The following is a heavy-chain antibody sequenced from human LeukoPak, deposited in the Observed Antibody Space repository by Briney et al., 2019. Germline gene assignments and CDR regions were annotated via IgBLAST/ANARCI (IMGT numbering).Heavy chain of an antibody. CDR2: IYYSGST. CDR1: GGSISSSSYY. D-gene: IGHD2-2*02. CDR3: ASQGYCSSTSCYTLFRPEYFQH. V-gene: IGHV4-39*01. J-gene: IGHJ1*01. Sequence: SETLSLTCTVSGGSISSSSYYWGWIRQPPGKGLEWIGSIYYSGSTYYNPSLKSRVTVSVDTSKNQFSLKLSSVTAADTAVYYCASQGYCSSTSCYTLFRPEYFQHWGQGTLVTVSS.